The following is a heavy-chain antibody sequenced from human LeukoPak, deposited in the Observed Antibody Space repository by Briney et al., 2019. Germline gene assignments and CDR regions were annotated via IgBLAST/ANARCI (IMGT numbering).Heavy chain of an antibody. CDR2: FDPEDGET. D-gene: IGHD4-23*01. Sequence: ASVKVSCKVSGYTLTELSMHWVRQAPGKGLEWMGGFDPEDGETIYAQKFQGRDTMTEDTSTDTAYMELSSLRSEDTAVYYCATCRDLRWCDAFDIWGQGTMVTVSS. CDR3: ATCRDLRWCDAFDI. J-gene: IGHJ3*02. CDR1: GYTLTELS. V-gene: IGHV1-24*01.